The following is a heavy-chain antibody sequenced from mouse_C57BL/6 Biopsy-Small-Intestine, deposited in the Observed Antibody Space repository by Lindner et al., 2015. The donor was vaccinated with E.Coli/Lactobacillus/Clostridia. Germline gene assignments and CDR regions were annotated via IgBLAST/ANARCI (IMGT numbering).Heavy chain of an antibody. D-gene: IGHD2-10*02. V-gene: IGHV1-81*01. CDR2: IYPRSGNT. Sequence: VQLQESGAELARPGASVKPSCKASGYTFTSYGISWVKQRTGQGLEWIGEIYPRSGNTYYNEKFKGKATLTADKSSSTAYMELRSLTSEDSAVYFCARDLVYYYAMDYWGQGTSVTVSS. J-gene: IGHJ4*01. CDR3: ARDLVYYYAMDY. CDR1: GYTFTSYG.